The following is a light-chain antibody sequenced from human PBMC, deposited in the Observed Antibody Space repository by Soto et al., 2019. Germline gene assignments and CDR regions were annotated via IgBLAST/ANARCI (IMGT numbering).Light chain of an antibody. CDR1: QGITSF. CDR2: TAS. Sequence: DIQLTQSPSFLSASVGDRVSITCRASQGITSFLAWYQQIPGKAPKLLIYTASTLQSGAPPRSSGSGSGTEFTLTISSLQPEDFGTYYCQQTNCYPLTFGGGTRVAIK. V-gene: IGKV1-9*01. J-gene: IGKJ4*01. CDR3: QQTNCYPLT.